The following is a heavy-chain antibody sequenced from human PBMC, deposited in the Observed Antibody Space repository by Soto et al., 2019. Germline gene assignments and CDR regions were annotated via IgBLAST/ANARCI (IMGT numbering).Heavy chain of an antibody. J-gene: IGHJ6*01. V-gene: IGHV1-18*04. Sequence: QIHLVQSGAEVKRPGASVKVSCKASGHTYPSYGITWVRQAPGQGLEWMGWVSADTGNTNYAQTFLGRVTMTTDRATTTAYMEMRSLRSDDTAVYFCVSGNIVLVPVIDYPCYGMDVWGQGTEVIVSS. CDR3: VSGNIVLVPVIDYPCYGMDV. D-gene: IGHD2-2*01. CDR1: GHTYPSYG. CDR2: VSADTGNT.